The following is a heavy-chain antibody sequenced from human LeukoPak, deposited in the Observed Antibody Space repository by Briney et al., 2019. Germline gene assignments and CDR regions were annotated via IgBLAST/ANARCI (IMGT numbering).Heavy chain of an antibody. D-gene: IGHD3-16*01. CDR1: GYSFTNSW. Sequence: GESLKISCEGSGYSFTNSWIGWVRQMPGKGLEWMGIIYLGDSDVRYSPSFQGQVTTSADKSINSAYLQWNSLKVPDTAMYYCARHGGKYSHSIDSWGQGTLVTVSS. CDR2: IYLGDSDV. CDR3: ARHGGKYSHSIDS. J-gene: IGHJ4*02. V-gene: IGHV5-51*01.